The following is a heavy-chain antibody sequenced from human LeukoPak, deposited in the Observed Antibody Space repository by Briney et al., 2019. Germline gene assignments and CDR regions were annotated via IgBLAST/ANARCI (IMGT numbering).Heavy chain of an antibody. J-gene: IGHJ4*02. CDR3: ARAERSNYYDSSGYDYFDY. V-gene: IGHV4-34*01. CDR1: GGSFSGYY. Sequence: SETLSLTCAVYGGSFSGYYWSWIRQPPGKGLEWIGEINHSGSTNYNPSLKSRVTISVDTSKNQFSLKLSSVTAADTAVYYCARAERSNYYDSSGYDYFDYWGQGTLVTVSS. CDR2: INHSGST. D-gene: IGHD3-22*01.